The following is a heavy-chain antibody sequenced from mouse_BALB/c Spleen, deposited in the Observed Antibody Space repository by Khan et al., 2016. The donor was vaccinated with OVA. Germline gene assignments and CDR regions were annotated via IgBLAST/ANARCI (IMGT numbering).Heavy chain of an antibody. D-gene: IGHD2-14*01. CDR2: INPTSGYT. CDR1: GYTFTTYW. Sequence: QVQLQQSGAELAKPGASVQMSCKASGYTFTTYWMHWVKQRPGQGLEWIGYINPTSGYTDYSENFKDKATLSADKSSSTAYMQLSGLTSEDSAVYDCTRDRIDYWGQGTTLTVSS. CDR3: TRDRIDY. V-gene: IGHV1-7*01. J-gene: IGHJ2*01.